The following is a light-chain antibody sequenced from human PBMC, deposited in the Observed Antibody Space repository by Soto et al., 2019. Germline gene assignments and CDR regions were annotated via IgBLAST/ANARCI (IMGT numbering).Light chain of an antibody. CDR1: QSISSW. CDR2: AAS. CDR3: QQYNNWPFS. V-gene: IGKV1-5*01. Sequence: DIQMTQSPSTLSASVGDRVTITCRASQSISSWLAWYQQKPGKAPKLLIYAASTLQSGVPSRFSGSGSGTDFTLTISGLQSGDSAVYFCQQYNNWPFSFGQGTRLEIK. J-gene: IGKJ5*01.